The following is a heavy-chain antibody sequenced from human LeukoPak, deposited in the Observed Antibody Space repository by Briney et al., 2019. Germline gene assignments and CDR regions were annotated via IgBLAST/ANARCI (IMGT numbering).Heavy chain of an antibody. D-gene: IGHD2-2*01. CDR1: GYTFTSYD. J-gene: IGHJ4*02. CDR3: ARGRTRSSTSCLGY. V-gene: IGHV1-8*03. CDR2: MNPNSGNT. Sequence: GASVKASCKASGYTFTSYDINWVRQATGQGLEWMGWMNPNSGNTGYAQKFQGRVTITRNTSISTAYMELSSLRSEDTAVYYCARGRTRSSTSCLGYWGQGTLVTVSS.